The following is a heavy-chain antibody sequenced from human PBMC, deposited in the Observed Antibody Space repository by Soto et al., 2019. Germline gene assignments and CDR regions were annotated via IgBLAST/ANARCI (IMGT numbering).Heavy chain of an antibody. CDR3: ARELIKDAFDI. D-gene: IGHD3-16*01. CDR2: ISSSGSTI. V-gene: IGHV3-48*03. J-gene: IGHJ3*02. Sequence: GALRLSGAASVFTFSSYEMNWVRQAPGKGLEWVSYISSSGSTIYYVDSVKGRFTISRDNAKNSLYLQMNSLRAEDTAVYYCARELIKDAFDIWGQGTMVTVSS. CDR1: VFTFSSYE.